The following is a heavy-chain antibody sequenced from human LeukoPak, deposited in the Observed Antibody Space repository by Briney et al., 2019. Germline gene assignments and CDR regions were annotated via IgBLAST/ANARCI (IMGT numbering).Heavy chain of an antibody. D-gene: IGHD1-14*01. V-gene: IGHV3-23*01. J-gene: IGHJ3*02. CDR1: GFTFSXXX. CDR2: ISGSGGST. CDR3: AKTGSQTGPPLFDI. Sequence: AASGFTFSXXXXXWVRXAPGKXXXXVXAISGSGGSTYYADSVKGRFTISRDNSKNTLYLQMNSLRAEDTAVYYCAKTGSQTGPPLFDIWGQGTMVTVSS.